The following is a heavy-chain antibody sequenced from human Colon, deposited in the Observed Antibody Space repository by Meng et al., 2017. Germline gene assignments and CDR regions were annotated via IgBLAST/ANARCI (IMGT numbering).Heavy chain of an antibody. CDR2: VDYSGNT. D-gene: IGHD1-26*01. V-gene: IGHV4-61*01. Sequence: QVQLQESGPGLRSPSETLSLTCPVSGGSVSSGSHYWSWIRQPPGKGLEFIAYVDYSGNTNYNPSLKGRVTTSIDMSKSQFSLKVSSVTAADTAVYYCAIGPWELDYWGQGLLVTVSS. CDR1: GGSVSSGSHY. CDR3: AIGPWELDY. J-gene: IGHJ4*02.